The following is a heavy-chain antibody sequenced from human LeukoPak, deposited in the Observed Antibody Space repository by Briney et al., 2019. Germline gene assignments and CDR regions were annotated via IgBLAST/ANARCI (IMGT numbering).Heavy chain of an antibody. Sequence: SETLSLTCTVSGGSISSGGYYWSWIRQHPGKGLEWIGYIYYSGSTYYNPSLKSRVTISVDTSKNQFSLKLSSVTAADTAVYYCARSSKAARGYFDYWGQGTLVTVSS. CDR3: ARSSKAARGYFDY. D-gene: IGHD6-6*01. J-gene: IGHJ4*02. CDR2: IYYSGST. CDR1: GGSISSGGYY. V-gene: IGHV4-31*03.